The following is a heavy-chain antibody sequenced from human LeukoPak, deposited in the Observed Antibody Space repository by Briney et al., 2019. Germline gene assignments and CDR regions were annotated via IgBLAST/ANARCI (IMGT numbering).Heavy chain of an antibody. CDR2: ISSSGTTI. CDR3: ARVGEIGYCSGGSCYGDY. V-gene: IGHV3-11*01. J-gene: IGHJ4*02. D-gene: IGHD2-15*01. CDR1: GFTFSDYY. Sequence: GGSLRLSCAASGFTFSDYYMTWIRQAPGKGLEWVSYISSSGTTIYYADSVKGRFTISRDNAKNSLYLQMNSLRVEDTAVYYCARVGEIGYCSGGSCYGDYWGQGTLVTVSS.